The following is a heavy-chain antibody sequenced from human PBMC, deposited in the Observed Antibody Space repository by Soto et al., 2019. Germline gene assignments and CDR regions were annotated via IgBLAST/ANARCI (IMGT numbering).Heavy chain of an antibody. V-gene: IGHV3-72*01. D-gene: IGHD3-10*01. CDR1: GFTFSDHY. CDR2: IRDKTNFYTT. Sequence: EVQLVESGGGLVQPGGSLRLSCSASGFTFSDHYMDWVRQAPGKGLEWLGRIRDKTNFYTTEYAASLKGRFTTSRDGLNNSLFLQMNSLTTEVRGLFFCACAGAHGLRYYGLGMDVWGLGTPVTVSS. CDR3: ACAGAHGLRYYGLGMDV. J-gene: IGHJ6*01.